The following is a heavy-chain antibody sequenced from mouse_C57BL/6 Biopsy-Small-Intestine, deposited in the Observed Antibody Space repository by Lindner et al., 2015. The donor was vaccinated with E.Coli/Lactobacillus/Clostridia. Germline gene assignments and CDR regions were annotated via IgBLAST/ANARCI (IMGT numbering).Heavy chain of an antibody. V-gene: IGHV1-84*01. CDR3: ARDYYGSSFAY. Sequence: VQLQESGPELVKPGASVKISCKASGYTFTDYYINWVKQRPGQGLEWIGWIYPGSGNTKYNEKFKGKATLTVDTSSSSAYMQLSSLTSEDSAVYYCARDYYGSSFAYWGQGTLVTVSA. D-gene: IGHD1-1*01. CDR2: IYPGSGNT. J-gene: IGHJ3*01. CDR1: GYTFTDYY.